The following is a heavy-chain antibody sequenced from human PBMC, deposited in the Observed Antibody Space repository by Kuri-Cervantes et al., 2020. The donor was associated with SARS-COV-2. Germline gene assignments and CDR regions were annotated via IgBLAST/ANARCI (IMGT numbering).Heavy chain of an antibody. D-gene: IGHD6-19*01. CDR2: FNPENGEA. Sequence: ASVKVSCKVSGYTLSELSMHWVRQAPGKGPEWMGGFNPENGEALYAQHVQSRVTMTRDTSTSTVYMELSSLRSEDTAVYYCARGRKQWLVTWGQGTLVTVSS. CDR1: GYTLSELS. CDR3: ARGRKQWLVT. V-gene: IGHV1-24*01. J-gene: IGHJ4*02.